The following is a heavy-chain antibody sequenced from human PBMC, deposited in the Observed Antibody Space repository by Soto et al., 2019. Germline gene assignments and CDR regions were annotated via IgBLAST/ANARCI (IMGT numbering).Heavy chain of an antibody. CDR1: GFTFSSYA. Sequence: GESLKISCAASGFTFSSYAMSWVRQAPGKGLEWVSAISGSGGSTYYADSVKGRFTISRDNSKNTLYLQMNSLRAEDTAVYYRAKDHLYSDYYYGMDVWGQGTTVTVSS. CDR3: AKDHLYSDYYYGMDV. CDR2: ISGSGGST. V-gene: IGHV3-23*01. J-gene: IGHJ6*02. D-gene: IGHD4-4*01.